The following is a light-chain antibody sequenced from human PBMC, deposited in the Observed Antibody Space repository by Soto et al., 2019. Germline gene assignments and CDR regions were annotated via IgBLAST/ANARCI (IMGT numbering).Light chain of an antibody. CDR1: QSISSH. Sequence: DIQMTQSPSSLSASVGDRVTITCRASQSISSHLNWYQQKPGKAPKLLIYAASNLQSGVPSRFSGSGSGTDFTLTISSLQPEDSATYYCQQNNNTPLTFGGGTKVEFK. CDR3: QQNNNTPLT. CDR2: AAS. J-gene: IGKJ4*01. V-gene: IGKV1-39*01.